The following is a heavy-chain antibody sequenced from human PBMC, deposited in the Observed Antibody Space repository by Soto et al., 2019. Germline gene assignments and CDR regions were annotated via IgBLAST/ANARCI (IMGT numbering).Heavy chain of an antibody. CDR1: GGSINTFY. CDR3: ARGGSYSAYTFAHGIQLWSFDF. J-gene: IGHJ4*02. V-gene: IGHV4-4*07. Sequence: QVRLQESGPGLLKPSETLSLTCTVSGGSINTFYWSWVRQPAGKGLEWIGRIFSSGSTSFNPSLESRVAMSVDTSKNHFSLNLSSVAAADMAVYYCARGGSYSAYTFAHGIQLWSFDFWGQGALVTVSS. CDR2: IFSSGST. D-gene: IGHD5-18*01.